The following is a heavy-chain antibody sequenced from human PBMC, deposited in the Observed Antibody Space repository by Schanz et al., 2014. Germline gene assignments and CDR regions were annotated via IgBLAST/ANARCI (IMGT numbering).Heavy chain of an antibody. V-gene: IGHV3-48*02. CDR1: GFTFSSYW. J-gene: IGHJ6*02. CDR2: FCPGDGTT. CDR3: ARDHPHRGVTGYYNDV. D-gene: IGHD3-9*01. Sequence: EVQLVESGGGLVQPGGSLRLSCAASGFTFSSYWMSWVRQAPGKGLEWLSIFCPGDGTTYYADSVKGRFTISRDNAKNSLYLQMNSLRDEDTAVYYCARDHPHRGVTGYYNDVWGQGTSVTVSS.